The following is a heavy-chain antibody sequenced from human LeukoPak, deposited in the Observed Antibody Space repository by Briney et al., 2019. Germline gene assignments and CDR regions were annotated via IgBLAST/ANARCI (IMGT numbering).Heavy chain of an antibody. Sequence: PSETLSLTCTVSGGSISSSSYYWGWIRQPPGKGLELIGSIYYSGSTYYNPSLKSRVTISVDTSKNQFSLKLSSVTAADTAVYYCARKMDGDMRWLQFIAGDDAFDIWGQGTMVTVSS. CDR3: ARKMDGDMRWLQFIAGDDAFDI. J-gene: IGHJ3*02. CDR1: GGSISSSSYY. CDR2: IYYSGST. D-gene: IGHD5-24*01. V-gene: IGHV4-39*01.